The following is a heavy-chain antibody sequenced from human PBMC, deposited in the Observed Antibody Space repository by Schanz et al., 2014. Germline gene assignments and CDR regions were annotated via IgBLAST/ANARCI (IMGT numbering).Heavy chain of an antibody. V-gene: IGHV3-23*01. CDR1: GFTFSNHA. CDR3: ARDPNTSAWLPYFDT. CDR2: IGGSGDST. J-gene: IGHJ4*02. D-gene: IGHD6-19*01. Sequence: EVHLLESGGGLVQPGGSLRLSCAASGFTFSNHALSWVRQAPGKGLEWVSGIGGSGDSTHYADSVKGRFIISRDNSKNTVYLQMNSLRTDDTAMYYCARDPNTSAWLPYFDTWGQGPLVTVSS.